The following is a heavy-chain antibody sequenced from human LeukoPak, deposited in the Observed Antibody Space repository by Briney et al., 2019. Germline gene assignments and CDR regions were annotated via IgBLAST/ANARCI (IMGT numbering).Heavy chain of an antibody. J-gene: IGHJ4*02. V-gene: IGHV3-23*01. D-gene: IGHD3-10*01. CDR2: ISGNGGST. Sequence: GGSLRLSCAASGFTFSNYVMTWVRQAPGKGLEWVSAISGNGGSTFYADSVKGRFTISRDNSKNTLYLQMNSLRAEDTAVYYCAKAELLKVGGCEYWGQGTLVTVSS. CDR1: GFTFSNYV. CDR3: AKAELLKVGGCEY.